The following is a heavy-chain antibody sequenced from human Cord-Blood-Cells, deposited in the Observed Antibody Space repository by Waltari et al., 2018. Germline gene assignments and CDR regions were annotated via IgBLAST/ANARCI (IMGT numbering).Heavy chain of an antibody. CDR3: ARGVIVVVVAATNAFDI. CDR1: GGSFSGYY. Sequence: QVQLQQWGAGLLKPSETLSLTCAVYGGSFSGYYWSWLRQPPGKGLEWIGEINHSGSTNYNTSLKSRVTISVDTSKNQFSLKLSSVTAADAAVYYCARGVIVVVVAATNAFDIWGQGTMVTVSS. J-gene: IGHJ3*02. V-gene: IGHV4-34*01. D-gene: IGHD2-15*01. CDR2: INHSGST.